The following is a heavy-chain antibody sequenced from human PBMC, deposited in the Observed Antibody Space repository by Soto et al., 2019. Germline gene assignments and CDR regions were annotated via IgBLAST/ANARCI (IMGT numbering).Heavy chain of an antibody. D-gene: IGHD4-17*01. Sequence: PGGSLRLSCAASGFTFSSYAMSWVRQAPGKGLEWVSAISGSGGSTYYADSVKGRFTISRDNSKNTLYLQMNSLRAEDTAVYYCAKIFGETTVTTWYFDYWGQGTLVTVSS. CDR2: ISGSGGST. V-gene: IGHV3-23*01. CDR3: AKIFGETTVTTWYFDY. CDR1: GFTFSSYA. J-gene: IGHJ4*02.